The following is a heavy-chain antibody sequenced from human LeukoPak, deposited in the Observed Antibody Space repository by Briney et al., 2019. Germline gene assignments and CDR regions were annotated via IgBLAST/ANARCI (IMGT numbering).Heavy chain of an antibody. V-gene: IGHV4-59*01. Sequence: SETLSLTCTVSGASISNYYWSWIRQFPGKGLEWIGYIYYSGSTNYNPSLKSRVTISIDTSKSQFSLKLSSVTAADTAVYYCARAGYSTGWSGGRYYSYGLTSGAKGPRSPSP. CDR1: GASISNYY. CDR2: IYYSGST. CDR3: ARAGYSTGWSGGRYYSYGLTS. D-gene: IGHD6-19*01. J-gene: IGHJ6*02.